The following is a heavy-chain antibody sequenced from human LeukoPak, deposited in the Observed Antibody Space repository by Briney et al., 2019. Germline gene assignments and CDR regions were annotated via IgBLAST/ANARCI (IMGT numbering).Heavy chain of an antibody. CDR3: ARGMRGSSWYFNWFDP. V-gene: IGHV4-30-4*01. CDR1: GGSISSGDYY. Sequence: SETLSLTCTVSGGSISSGDYYWSWIRQPPGKGLEWIGYIYYSGSTYYNPSLKSRVTISVDTSKNQLSLKLSSVTAADTAVYYCARGMRGSSWYFNWFDPWGQGTLVTVSS. CDR2: IYYSGST. J-gene: IGHJ5*02. D-gene: IGHD6-13*01.